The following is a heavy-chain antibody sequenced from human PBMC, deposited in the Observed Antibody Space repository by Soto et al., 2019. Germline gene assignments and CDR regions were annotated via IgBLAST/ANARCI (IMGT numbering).Heavy chain of an antibody. D-gene: IGHD3-10*01. J-gene: IGHJ4*02. V-gene: IGHV4-30-4*01. Sequence: SETLSLTCTVSGGSISSGDYYWSWIRQPPGKGLEWIGYIYYSGSTYYNPSLKSRVTISVDTSKNQFSLKLSSVTAADTAVYYCARDGRGEYYGSGSYYKTPVFDYWGQGTLVT. CDR3: ARDGRGEYYGSGSYYKTPVFDY. CDR2: IYYSGST. CDR1: GGSISSGDYY.